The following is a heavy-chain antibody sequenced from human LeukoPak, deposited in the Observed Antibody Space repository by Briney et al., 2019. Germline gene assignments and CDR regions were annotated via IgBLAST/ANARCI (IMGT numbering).Heavy chain of an antibody. V-gene: IGHV4-59*08. D-gene: IGHD1-14*01. CDR3: ARTPPKVGFDY. CDR1: GGSISSYY. J-gene: IGHJ4*02. CDR2: IYYSGST. Sequence: SETLSLTCTVSGGSISSYYWSWIRQPPGKGLEWIGYIYYSGSTNYTPSLKGRVTISVDTSKNQFSLKLSSVTAADTAVYYCARTPPKVGFDYWGQGTLVTVSS.